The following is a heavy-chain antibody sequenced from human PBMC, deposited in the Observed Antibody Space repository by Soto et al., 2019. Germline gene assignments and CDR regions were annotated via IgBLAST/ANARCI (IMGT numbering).Heavy chain of an antibody. Sequence: ASVKVSCKASGYTFTSYGISWVRQAPGQGLEWMGWISAYNGNTNYAQKLQGRVAMTTDTSTSTAYMELRSLRSDDTAVYYCARHGYCSSTSCFTYYYYYYMDVWGKGTTVTVS. CDR2: ISAYNGNT. CDR3: ARHGYCSSTSCFTYYYYYYMDV. D-gene: IGHD2-2*02. J-gene: IGHJ6*03. V-gene: IGHV1-18*01. CDR1: GYTFTSYG.